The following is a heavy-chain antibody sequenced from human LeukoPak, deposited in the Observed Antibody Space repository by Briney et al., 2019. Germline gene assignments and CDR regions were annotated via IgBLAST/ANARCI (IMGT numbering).Heavy chain of an antibody. CDR1: GGSISSYYW. CDR3: ASNEYQPERGFDY. Sequence: PSETLSLTCTVSGGSISSYYWSWIRQPPGKALEWLALIYWNDDKRYSPSLKSRLTIAKDTSKNQVVLTMTNMDPVDTATYYCASNEYQPERGFDYWGQGTLVTVSS. J-gene: IGHJ4*02. V-gene: IGHV2-5*01. D-gene: IGHD2-2*01. CDR2: IYWNDDK.